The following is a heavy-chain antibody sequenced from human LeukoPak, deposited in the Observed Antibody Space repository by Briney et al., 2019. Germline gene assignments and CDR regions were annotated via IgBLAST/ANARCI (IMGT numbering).Heavy chain of an antibody. J-gene: IGHJ3*02. CDR1: GFTFSSYG. Sequence: GGSLRLSCAASGFTFSSYGMHWVRQAPGKGLEWVAFIRYDGSNQYYTDSVKGRFTISRDNSKNTLYLQMNSLRAEDTAVYYCARDSLPPGDAFDIWGQGTKVTVSS. CDR2: IRYDGSNQ. D-gene: IGHD2-15*01. CDR3: ARDSLPPGDAFDI. V-gene: IGHV3-30*02.